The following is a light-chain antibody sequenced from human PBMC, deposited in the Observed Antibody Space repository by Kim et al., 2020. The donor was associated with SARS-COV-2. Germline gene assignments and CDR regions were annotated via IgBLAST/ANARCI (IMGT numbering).Light chain of an antibody. Sequence: SYELTQPLSVSVALGQTARITCGGDDIGGRNVHWYHQKPGQAPVLVIYRDTNRPAGIPERFSGSNSGNTATLTIDRAEAGDEADYYCQVWFRSTVGFGGG. CDR2: RDT. V-gene: IGLV3-9*01. CDR1: DIGGRN. J-gene: IGLJ2*01. CDR3: QVWFRSTVG.